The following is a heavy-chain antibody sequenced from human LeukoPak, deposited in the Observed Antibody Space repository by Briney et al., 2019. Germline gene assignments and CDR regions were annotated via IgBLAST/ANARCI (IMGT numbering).Heavy chain of an antibody. Sequence: PSETLSLTCTVSGGSISSSSYYWGWIRQPPGKGLEWIGSIYYSGSTYYNPSLKSRVTISVDTSKNQFSPKLSSVTAADTAVYYCASLMTTGTTNFDYWGQGTLVTVSS. J-gene: IGHJ4*02. CDR2: IYYSGST. V-gene: IGHV4-39*07. D-gene: IGHD1-1*01. CDR3: ASLMTTGTTNFDY. CDR1: GGSISSSSYY.